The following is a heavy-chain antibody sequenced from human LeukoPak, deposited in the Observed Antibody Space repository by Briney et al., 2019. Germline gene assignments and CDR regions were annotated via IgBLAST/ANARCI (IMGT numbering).Heavy chain of an antibody. D-gene: IGHD3-3*01. J-gene: IGHJ4*02. CDR3: ARDHYDFWSGYPPYYFDY. V-gene: IGHV3-33*01. CDR1: GFTLGDYA. Sequence: QPGRSLRLSCTASGFTLGDYATNWVRQAPGTGLEWVAVIWYDGSNKYYADSVKGRFTISRDNSKNTLYLQMNSLRAEDTAVYYCARDHYDFWSGYPPYYFDYWGQGTLVTVSS. CDR2: IWYDGSNK.